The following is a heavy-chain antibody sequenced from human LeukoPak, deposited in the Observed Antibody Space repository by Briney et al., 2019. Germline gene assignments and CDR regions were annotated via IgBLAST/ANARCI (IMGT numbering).Heavy chain of an antibody. CDR3: ARGGFLTGHNYFDY. Sequence: GGSLRLSCAASGFTVSSNYMSWVRQAPGKGLEWVSVISGSGGSTYYADSVKGRFTISRDNSKNTLYLQMNSLRAEDTAVYYCARGGFLTGHNYFDYWGQGTLVTVSS. D-gene: IGHD3-9*01. CDR1: GFTVSSNY. J-gene: IGHJ4*02. V-gene: IGHV3-53*05. CDR2: ISGSGGST.